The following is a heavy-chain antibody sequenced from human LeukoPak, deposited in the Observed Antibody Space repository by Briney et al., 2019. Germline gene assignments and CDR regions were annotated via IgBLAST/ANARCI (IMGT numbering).Heavy chain of an antibody. Sequence: ASVKVSCKASGYTFTSNALGWVRLAPGQGLEWMGWINPNSGGTNYAQKFQGRVTMTRDTSISTAYMELSRLRSDDTAVYYCASCKDGFFDAFDIWGQGTMVTVSS. V-gene: IGHV1-2*02. CDR2: INPNSGGT. D-gene: IGHD5-24*01. J-gene: IGHJ3*02. CDR1: GYTFTSNA. CDR3: ASCKDGFFDAFDI.